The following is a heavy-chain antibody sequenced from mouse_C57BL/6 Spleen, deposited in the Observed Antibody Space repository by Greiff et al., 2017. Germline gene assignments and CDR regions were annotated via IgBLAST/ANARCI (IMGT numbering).Heavy chain of an antibody. CDR3: ARGDYCSIDVGY. V-gene: IGHV1-69*01. CDR2: IDPSDSYT. Sequence: QVQLQQPGAELVMPGASVKLSCKASGYTFTSYWMHWVKQRPGQGLEWIGEIDPSDSYTNYNQKFKGKSTLTVDKSSSTAYMQLSSLTSEDSAVYYCARGDYCSIDVGYWGQGTTLTVSS. D-gene: IGHD1-1*01. CDR1: GYTFTSYW. J-gene: IGHJ2*01.